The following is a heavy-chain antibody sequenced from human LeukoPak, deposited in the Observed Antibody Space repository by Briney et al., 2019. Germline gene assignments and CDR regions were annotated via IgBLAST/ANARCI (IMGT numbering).Heavy chain of an antibody. J-gene: IGHJ4*02. CDR1: GYTFTGYY. V-gene: IGHV1-2*02. CDR3: ARDRTRTRYSSGWYHDY. Sequence: ASVKVSCKASGYTFTGYYMHWVRQAPGQGLEWMGWINHNSGGTNYAQKFQGRVTMTRDTSISTAYMELSRLRSDDTAVYYCARDRTRTRYSSGWYHDYWGQGTLVTVSS. CDR2: INHNSGGT. D-gene: IGHD6-19*01.